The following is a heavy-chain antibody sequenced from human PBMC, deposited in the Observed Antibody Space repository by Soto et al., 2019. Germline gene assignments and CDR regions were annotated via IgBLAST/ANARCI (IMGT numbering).Heavy chain of an antibody. V-gene: IGHV1-2*04. CDR1: GYTFTGYY. J-gene: IGHJ4*02. CDR2: INPNSGGT. D-gene: IGHD6-6*01. Sequence: ASVKVSCKASGYTFTGYYMHWVRQAPGQGLEWMGWINPNSGGTNYAQKFQGWVTMTRDTSISTAYMELSRLRSDDTAVYYCARGGGGSSSSAYFDYWGQGTLVTVSS. CDR3: ARGGGGSSSSAYFDY.